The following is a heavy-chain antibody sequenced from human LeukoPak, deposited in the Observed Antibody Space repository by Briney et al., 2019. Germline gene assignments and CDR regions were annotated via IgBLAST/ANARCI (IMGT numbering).Heavy chain of an antibody. J-gene: IGHJ4*02. CDR3: AREGLSSDGSAAVVGGYFDY. CDR1: GYTFTGYY. D-gene: IGHD6-19*01. Sequence: ASVKVSCKASGYTFTGYYMHWVRQAPGQGLEWMGWINPNSGGTNYAQKFQGRVTMTRDTSISTAYMELSRLRSDDTAVYYCAREGLSSDGSAAVVGGYFDYWGQGTLVTVSS. CDR2: INPNSGGT. V-gene: IGHV1-2*02.